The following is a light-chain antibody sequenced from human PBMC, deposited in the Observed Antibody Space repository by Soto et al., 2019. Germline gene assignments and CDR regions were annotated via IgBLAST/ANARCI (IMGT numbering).Light chain of an antibody. J-gene: IGLJ1*01. CDR2: GVS. CDR1: SSDIGGSNY. Sequence: QSALTQPASVSGPPGQSITISCAGTSSDIGGSNYVSWYQQHPGKAPKLMIYGVSNRPSGVSNRFSGSKSGNTASLTISGLQAEDEPDYFCYSSRSSSSTFYVFGTGTKLTVL. V-gene: IGLV2-14*03. CDR3: YSSRSSSSTFYV.